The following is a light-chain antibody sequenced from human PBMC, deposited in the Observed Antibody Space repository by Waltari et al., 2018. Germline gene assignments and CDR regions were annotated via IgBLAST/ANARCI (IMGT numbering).Light chain of an antibody. Sequence: DIQMTQSPSTLSASVGDRVTITCRASQSISSWLAWYQQKPGKAPKLLIYKASSLESGVPSRFSGSGSGTDFTLTISSLQPDDFATYYCQQYHTLYTFGQGTKLEI. CDR1: QSISSW. CDR2: KAS. J-gene: IGKJ2*01. V-gene: IGKV1-5*03. CDR3: QQYHTLYT.